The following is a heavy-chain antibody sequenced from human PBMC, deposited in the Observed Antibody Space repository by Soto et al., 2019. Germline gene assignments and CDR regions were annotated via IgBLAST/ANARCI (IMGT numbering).Heavy chain of an antibody. J-gene: IGHJ6*02. CDR1: GFTFSSYG. V-gene: IGHV3-30*18. CDR2: ISYDGSNK. D-gene: IGHD6-6*01. CDR3: AKDKRLSIAARPYYYYGMDV. Sequence: GGSLRLSCAASGFTFSSYGMHWVRQAPGKGLEWVAVISYDGSNKYYADSVKGRFTISRDNSKNTLYLQMNSLRAEDTAVYYCAKDKRLSIAARPYYYYGMDVWGQGTTVTVSS.